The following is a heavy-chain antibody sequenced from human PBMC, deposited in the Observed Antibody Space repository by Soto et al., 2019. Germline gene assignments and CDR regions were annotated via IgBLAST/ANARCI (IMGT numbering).Heavy chain of an antibody. CDR2: ISINGGST. D-gene: IGHD3-22*01. Sequence: GGSLRLSCSASGFTFSSYAMHWVRQAPGKGLEYVSSISINGGSTHYADSVKGRFTISRDNSRNTQYLQMSSLRADDTAVYYCVKGEFYYDSSAYYPFDSWGQGT. V-gene: IGHV3-64D*06. J-gene: IGHJ4*02. CDR3: VKGEFYYDSSAYYPFDS. CDR1: GFTFSSYA.